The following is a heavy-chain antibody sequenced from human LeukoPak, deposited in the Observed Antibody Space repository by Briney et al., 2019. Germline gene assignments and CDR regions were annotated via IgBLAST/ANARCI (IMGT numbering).Heavy chain of an antibody. CDR2: ISPDGRAT. CDR3: AREQPAGSTDY. Sequence: PGGSLRLSCAASGFIFSYYSMHRVRQAPGKGLEYVSVISPDGRATYYTNSVKGRFTISRDNSKNTVYLQMDSLRDDDTAVYYCAREQPAGSTDYWGQGTLVTVSS. V-gene: IGHV3-64*01. D-gene: IGHD1-14*01. J-gene: IGHJ4*02. CDR1: GFIFSYYS.